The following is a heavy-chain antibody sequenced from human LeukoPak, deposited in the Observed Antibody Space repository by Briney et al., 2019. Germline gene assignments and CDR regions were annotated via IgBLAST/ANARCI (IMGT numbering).Heavy chain of an antibody. CDR2: ISSSSSYI. CDR3: ARDPSYYYDSSGYSSFDY. D-gene: IGHD3-22*01. Sequence: GGSLRPSCAASGFTFSSYSMNWVRQAPGKGLEWVSSISSSSSYIYYADSVKGRFTISRDNAKNSLYLQMNSLRAEDTAVYYCARDPSYYYDSSGYSSFDYWGQGTLVTVSS. J-gene: IGHJ4*02. CDR1: GFTFSSYS. V-gene: IGHV3-21*01.